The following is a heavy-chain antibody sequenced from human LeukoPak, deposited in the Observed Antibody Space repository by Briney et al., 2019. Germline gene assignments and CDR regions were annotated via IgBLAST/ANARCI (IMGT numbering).Heavy chain of an antibody. CDR1: GYTFTGYH. V-gene: IGHV1-2*02. Sequence: ASVKVSCKASGYTFTGYHMHWVRQAPGQGLEWMGLVNPNSGGTNYAQKFQGRVTMTRDTSISTIYMELIRLTSEDTALYYCARVAVEMASWFDPWGQGTLVTVSS. CDR3: ARVAVEMASWFDP. CDR2: VNPNSGGT. D-gene: IGHD5-24*01. J-gene: IGHJ5*02.